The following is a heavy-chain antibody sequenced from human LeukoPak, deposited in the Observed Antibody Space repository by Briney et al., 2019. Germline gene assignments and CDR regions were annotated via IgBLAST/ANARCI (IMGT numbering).Heavy chain of an antibody. CDR3: ASVFDWSTGI. CDR2: INSEGSST. Sequence: PGGSLRLSCAASGFTFSNYWIHSVRQAPGKGLVWVSRINSEGSSTIYADSVKGRFTISRDSAKNTVYLQMNSLRAEDTAVYYCASVFDWSTGIWGQGTMVTVSS. V-gene: IGHV3-74*01. CDR1: GFTFSNYW. D-gene: IGHD3-9*01. J-gene: IGHJ3*02.